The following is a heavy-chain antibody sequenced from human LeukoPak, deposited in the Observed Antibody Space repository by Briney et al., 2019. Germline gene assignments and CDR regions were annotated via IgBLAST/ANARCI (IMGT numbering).Heavy chain of an antibody. Sequence: GGSLRLSCAASGFTFSDYYMSWIRQAPGKGLEWVSYISSSGSAIYYADSVKGRFTISRDNAKNSLYLRMNSLRAEDTAVYYCASPRGTSGGYPLFNYWGQGTLVTVSS. CDR3: ASPRGTSGGYPLFNY. CDR1: GFTFSDYY. CDR2: ISSSGSAI. J-gene: IGHJ4*02. V-gene: IGHV3-11*01. D-gene: IGHD2-15*01.